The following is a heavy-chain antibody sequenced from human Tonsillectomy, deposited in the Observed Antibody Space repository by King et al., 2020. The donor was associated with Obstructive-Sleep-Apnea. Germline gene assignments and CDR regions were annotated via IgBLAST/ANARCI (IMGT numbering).Heavy chain of an antibody. CDR1: GGTFSSYA. V-gene: IGHV1-69*01. CDR2: IIPIFGPA. Sequence: QLVQSGAEVKKTGSSVKVSCKASGGTFSSYAISWVRQAPGQGLEWMGGIIPIFGPANYAQKFQGRVTITADESTSTAYMEMSSLRSEDTAVYYCARDQTLRNGMDVWGQGTTVTVSS. CDR3: ARDQTLRNGMDV. J-gene: IGHJ6*02.